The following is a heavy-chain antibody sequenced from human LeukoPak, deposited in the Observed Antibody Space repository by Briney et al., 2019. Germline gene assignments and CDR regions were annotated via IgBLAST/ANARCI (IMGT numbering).Heavy chain of an antibody. CDR3: ASGCSGGSCFRGSWFDP. Sequence: SETLSLTCAVSGYSISSGYYWGWFRQPPGEGLEWIGSIYHTGSTYYNPSLKNRVTISIDTSKNHFSLKLSSVTAADTAVYYCASGCSGGSCFRGSWFDPWGQGTLVTASS. CDR2: IYHTGST. CDR1: GYSISSGYY. J-gene: IGHJ5*02. V-gene: IGHV4-38-2*01. D-gene: IGHD2-15*01.